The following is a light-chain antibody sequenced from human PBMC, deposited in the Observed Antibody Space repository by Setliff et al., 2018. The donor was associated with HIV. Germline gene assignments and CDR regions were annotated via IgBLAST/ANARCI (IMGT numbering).Light chain of an antibody. Sequence: QSALAQPASVSGSPGQSITISCTGTSSDVGGYNYVSWYQQHPGKAPKLLIFDVSDRPSRISNRFSGSKSGTTASLTISGLQAEDEADYYCCSFTSSSTLIIFGGGTKVTVL. CDR2: DVS. CDR1: SSDVGGYNY. J-gene: IGLJ2*01. CDR3: CSFTSSSTLII. V-gene: IGLV2-14*03.